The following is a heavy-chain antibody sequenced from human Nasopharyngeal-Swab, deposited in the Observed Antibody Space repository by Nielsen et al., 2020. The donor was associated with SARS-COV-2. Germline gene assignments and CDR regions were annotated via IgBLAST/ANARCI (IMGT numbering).Heavy chain of an antibody. D-gene: IGHD1-20*01. Sequence: CTVSGGSVSSGSYYWSWIRQPPGKGLEWIGYIYYSGSTNYNPSLKSRVTISVDTSKNQFSLKLSSVTAADTAVYHCARGQYNWNHFDYWGQGTLVTVSS. CDR1: GGSVSSGSYY. CDR2: IYYSGST. J-gene: IGHJ4*02. CDR3: ARGQYNWNHFDY. V-gene: IGHV4-61*01.